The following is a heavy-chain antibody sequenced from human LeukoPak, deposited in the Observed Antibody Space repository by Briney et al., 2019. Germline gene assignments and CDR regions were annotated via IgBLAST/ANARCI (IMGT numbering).Heavy chain of an antibody. CDR1: GFTFSNYW. J-gene: IGHJ3*02. Sequence: PGRSLRLSCAASGFTFSNYWMSWIRQAPGKGLEWVANIKQDGSEKYYVDSVKGRFTISRDNAKNSLYVQMNSLRAEDTAVYYCARSAGDIWGQGTMVIVSS. V-gene: IGHV3-7*04. CDR2: IKQDGSEK. CDR3: ARSAGDI.